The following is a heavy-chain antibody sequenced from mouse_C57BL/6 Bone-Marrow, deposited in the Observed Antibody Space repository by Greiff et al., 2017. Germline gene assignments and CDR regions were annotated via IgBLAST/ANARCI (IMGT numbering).Heavy chain of an antibody. V-gene: IGHV1-26*01. J-gene: IGHJ2*01. D-gene: IGHD4-1*01. CDR3: AVPTGFDY. Sequence: EVQLQQSGPELVKPGASVKISCKASGYTFTDYYMNWVKQSHGKSLEWIGDINPNNGGTSYNQKFKGKATLTVDKSSSTAYMELRSLTSEDSAVYYCAVPTGFDYWGQGTTLTVSS. CDR1: GYTFTDYY. CDR2: INPNNGGT.